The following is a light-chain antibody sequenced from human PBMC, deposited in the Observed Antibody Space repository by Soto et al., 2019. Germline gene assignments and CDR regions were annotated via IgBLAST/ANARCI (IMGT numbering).Light chain of an antibody. Sequence: DIQMTQSPSTLSASVGDRVTITCRASQRMSGFLAWYPPKPCKAPQLMISDASSLESGVPSRFSGSGSGTEFTLTISSLQPDDFATYYGQQYNSYSNWTFGQGTKVDIK. V-gene: IGKV1-5*01. CDR3: QQYNSYSNWT. J-gene: IGKJ1*01. CDR1: QRMSGF. CDR2: DAS.